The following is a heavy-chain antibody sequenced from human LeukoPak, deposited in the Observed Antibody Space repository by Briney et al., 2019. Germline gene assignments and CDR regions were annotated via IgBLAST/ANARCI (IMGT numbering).Heavy chain of an antibody. J-gene: IGHJ6*02. CDR1: GFTFSSYG. Sequence: GRSLRLSCAASGFTFSSYGMHWVRQAPAKELEWVAVIWYDGSNKYYADSVKGRFTISRDNSKNTLYLQMNSLRAEDTAVYYCARDVDTYYYYYGMDVWGQGTTVTVSS. D-gene: IGHD5-18*01. V-gene: IGHV3-33*01. CDR3: ARDVDTYYYYYGMDV. CDR2: IWYDGSNK.